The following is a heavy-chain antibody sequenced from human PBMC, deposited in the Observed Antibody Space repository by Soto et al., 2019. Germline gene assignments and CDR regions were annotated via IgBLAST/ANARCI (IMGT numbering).Heavy chain of an antibody. D-gene: IGHD2-15*01. CDR2: ISSSGSYI. J-gene: IGHJ4*02. CDR3: ARDVGDAYTPTLVY. Sequence: VGSLRLSCTVSGFTFRSYSIHWVRQAPGKGLEWVSTISSSGSYIYQPDSLKGRFTISRDNAKDTVHLQVNSPRVEDTAMYYCARDVGDAYTPTLVYWGQGTQVTVPQ. V-gene: IGHV3-21*01. CDR1: GFTFRSYS.